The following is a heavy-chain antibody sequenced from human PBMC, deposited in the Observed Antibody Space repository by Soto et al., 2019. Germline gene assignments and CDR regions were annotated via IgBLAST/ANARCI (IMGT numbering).Heavy chain of an antibody. CDR2: IIPIFGTA. J-gene: IGHJ6*02. CDR1: GGTFSSYA. CDR3: ARASIPAAIPVFYYYGMDV. V-gene: IGHV1-69*13. Sequence: GASVKVSCKASGGTFSSYAIIWVRQAPGQGLEWMGGIIPIFGTANYAQKFQGRVTITADESTSTAYMELSSLRSDDTAVYYGARASIPAAIPVFYYYGMDVWGQGTTVTVSS. D-gene: IGHD2-2*02.